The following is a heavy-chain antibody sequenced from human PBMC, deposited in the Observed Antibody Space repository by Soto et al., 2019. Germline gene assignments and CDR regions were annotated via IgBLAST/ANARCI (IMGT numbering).Heavy chain of an antibody. CDR3: ASGAAFYYDTSRY. D-gene: IGHD3-22*01. J-gene: IGHJ4*02. V-gene: IGHV3-30-3*01. Sequence: GGSLRLSCAAPGFNFNIHALHWIRQAPGEGLEWVAVMSPGGNSQYYADSVKGRFTISRDTSKSTPYLQMTSLRPEDTAVYYCASGAAFYYDTSRYWGQGTLVTVS. CDR1: GFNFNIHA. CDR2: MSPGGNSQ.